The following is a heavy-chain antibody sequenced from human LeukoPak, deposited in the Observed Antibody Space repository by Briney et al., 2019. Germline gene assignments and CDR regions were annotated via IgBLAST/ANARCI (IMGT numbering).Heavy chain of an antibody. D-gene: IGHD3-10*01. CDR3: ARGRSITILRGVAISDGFDI. CDR2: IATSSDYI. Sequence: GGSLSLSCAASGFTFSTYSMNWVRQAPGKGLEWVSSIATSSDYIYYAGSLKGRFTISRDNAKNSLYLHMNSLRPDDTAVYYCARGRSITILRGVAISDGFDIWGQGTKVTVS. J-gene: IGHJ3*02. CDR1: GFTFSTYS. V-gene: IGHV3-21*01.